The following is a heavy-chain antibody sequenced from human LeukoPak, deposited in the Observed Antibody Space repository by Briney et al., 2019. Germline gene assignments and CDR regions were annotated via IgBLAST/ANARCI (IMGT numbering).Heavy chain of an antibody. CDR3: VRDLGGRSGH. CDR1: GFTFSSDW. V-gene: IGHV3-74*01. CDR2: INEDGSTT. D-gene: IGHD1-26*01. Sequence: PGGSLRLSCAASGFTFSSDWMHWVRQASGKGLVWVSRINEDGSTTNYADSVKGRSTIFRDNAKNTLYLQMNSLRAEDTAVYYCVRDLGGRSGHWGQGTLVTVSS. J-gene: IGHJ4*02.